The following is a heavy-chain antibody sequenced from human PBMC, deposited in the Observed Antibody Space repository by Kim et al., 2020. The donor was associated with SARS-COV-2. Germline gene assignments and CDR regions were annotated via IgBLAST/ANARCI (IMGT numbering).Heavy chain of an antibody. CDR3: ARAPTPYCSSTSCYLSWFDP. Sequence: ASVKVSCKASGYTFTSYDINWVRQATGQGLEWMGWMNPNSGNTGYAQKFQGRVTMTRNTSISTAYMELSSLRSEDTAVYYCARAPTPYCSSTSCYLSWFDPWGQGTLVTVSS. V-gene: IGHV1-8*01. CDR2: MNPNSGNT. J-gene: IGHJ5*02. CDR1: GYTFTSYD. D-gene: IGHD2-2*01.